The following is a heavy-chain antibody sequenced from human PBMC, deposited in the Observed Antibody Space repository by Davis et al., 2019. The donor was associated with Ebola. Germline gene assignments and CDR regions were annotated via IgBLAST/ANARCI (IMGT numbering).Heavy chain of an antibody. CDR3: ARDAFSGRIDY. D-gene: IGHD5-12*01. Sequence: GGSLRLSCSASGFIFSTYVMSWVRLAPGKGLEWVAVISYDGSNKYYADSVKGRFTISRDNSKNTLYLQMNSLRAEDTAVYYCARDAFSGRIDYWGQGTLVTVSS. CDR2: ISYDGSNK. V-gene: IGHV3-30-3*01. J-gene: IGHJ4*02. CDR1: GFIFSTYV.